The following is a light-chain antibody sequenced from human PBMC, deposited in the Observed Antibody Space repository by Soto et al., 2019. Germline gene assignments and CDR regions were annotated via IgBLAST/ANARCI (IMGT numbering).Light chain of an antibody. CDR3: QQYHSYWT. V-gene: IGKV1-5*01. Sequence: DIQMTQSPSTLSASVGDGFTITCRASQNIRSRLAWFQQKPGKAPKLLIYDASSLESGVPQRFSGSGSGTEFTLTISSLQTDDFSTYYCQQYHSYWTFGQGTKVDIK. CDR2: DAS. CDR1: QNIRSR. J-gene: IGKJ1*01.